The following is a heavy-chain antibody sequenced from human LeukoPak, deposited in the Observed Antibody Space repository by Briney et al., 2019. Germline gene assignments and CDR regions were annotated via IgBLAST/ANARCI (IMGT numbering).Heavy chain of an antibody. J-gene: IGHJ4*02. CDR3: AKDLVY. Sequence: GGSLRLSCVVSGFTFSSYAMSWVRQAPGKGLEWVSGIGGSGGDTFYADSVRGRFTVSRDNSKNTLFLQIDSLRTEDTAVYYCAKDLVYWGQGTLVTVSS. CDR1: GFTFSSYA. D-gene: IGHD2-15*01. CDR2: IGGSGGDT. V-gene: IGHV3-23*01.